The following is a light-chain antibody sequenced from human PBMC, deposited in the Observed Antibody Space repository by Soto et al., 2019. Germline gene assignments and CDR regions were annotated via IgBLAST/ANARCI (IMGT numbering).Light chain of an antibody. CDR1: QSVSSSY. J-gene: IGKJ1*01. CDR3: QQYGTSPWT. CDR2: GAS. V-gene: IGKV3-20*01. Sequence: EIVLTQSPGTLSLSPGERATLSCRASQSVSSSYLAWYQQKPGQAPRLLISGASSRATGIPDRFSGSGSGTDFTLSISRLEPEDFAVYYCQQYGTSPWTFGQGTKVDIK.